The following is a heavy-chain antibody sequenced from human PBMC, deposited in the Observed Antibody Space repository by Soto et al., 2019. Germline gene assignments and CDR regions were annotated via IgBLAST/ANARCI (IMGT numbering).Heavy chain of an antibody. V-gene: IGHV4-30-4*01. D-gene: IGHD2-2*01. J-gene: IGHJ6*02. CDR1: GGSISSGDYY. CDR2: IYYSGST. Sequence: CTVSGGSISSGDYYWSWIRQPPGKGLEWIGYIYYSGSTYYNPSLKSRVTISVDTSKNQFSLKLSSVTAADTAVYYCARDCSSTSRYSSDYYYYGMDVWGQGTTVTVSS. CDR3: ARDCSSTSRYSSDYYYYGMDV.